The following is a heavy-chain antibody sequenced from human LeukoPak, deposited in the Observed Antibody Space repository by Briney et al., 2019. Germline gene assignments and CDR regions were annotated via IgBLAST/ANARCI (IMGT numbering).Heavy chain of an antibody. CDR2: ISSSSSTI. V-gene: IGHV3-11*04. D-gene: IGHD3-10*01. J-gene: IGHJ4*02. CDR1: GFTFSDYY. CDR3: ARVPPYYYGSGSYYLVDY. Sequence: PGGSLRLSCAASGFTFSDYYMSWIRQAPGKGLEWVSYISSSSSTIYYADSVKGRFTISRDNAKNSLYLQMNSLRAEDTAVYYCARVPPYYYGSGSYYLVDYWGQGTLVTVSS.